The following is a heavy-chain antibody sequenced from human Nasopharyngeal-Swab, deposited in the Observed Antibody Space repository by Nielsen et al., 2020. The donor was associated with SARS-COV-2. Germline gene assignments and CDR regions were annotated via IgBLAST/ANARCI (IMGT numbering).Heavy chain of an antibody. CDR1: GFTVSSNY. J-gene: IGHJ4*02. CDR2: LYSGGLS. Sequence: GESLKISCAASGFTVSSNYMSWVRQAPGKGLGWVSVLYSGGLSNYADSVKGRFTISRDNSKNTLYLQMNSLRAEDTAVYYCAREGSWDTAFDYWGQGTLVTVSS. CDR3: AREGSWDTAFDY. D-gene: IGHD5-18*01. V-gene: IGHV3-53*01.